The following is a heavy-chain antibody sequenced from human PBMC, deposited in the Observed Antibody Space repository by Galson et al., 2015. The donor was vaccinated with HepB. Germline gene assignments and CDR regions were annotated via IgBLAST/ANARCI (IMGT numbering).Heavy chain of an antibody. CDR1: GFTFSNAW. V-gene: IGHV3-15*07. CDR2: IKSKTDGGTT. J-gene: IGHJ4*02. CDR3: TTDVDSGSYFGYYFDY. Sequence: SLRLSCAASGFTFSNAWMNWVRQAPGKGLEWVGRIKSKTDGGTTDYAAHVKGRFTISRDDSKNTLYLQMNSLKTEDTAVYYCTTDVDSGSYFGYYFDYWGQGTLVTVSS. D-gene: IGHD1-26*01.